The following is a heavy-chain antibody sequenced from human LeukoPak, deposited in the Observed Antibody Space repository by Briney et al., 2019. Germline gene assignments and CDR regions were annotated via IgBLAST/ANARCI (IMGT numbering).Heavy chain of an antibody. D-gene: IGHD2-2*01. V-gene: IGHV3-30*02. Sequence: GGSLRLSCAASGFTFSSYGMHWVRQAPGKGLEWVAFIRYDGSNKYYADSVKGRFTISRDNSKNTLYLQMNSLRAEDTAVYYCASYCSSTSCPSLGYWGQGTLVTVSS. J-gene: IGHJ4*02. CDR1: GFTFSSYG. CDR2: IRYDGSNK. CDR3: ASYCSSTSCPSLGY.